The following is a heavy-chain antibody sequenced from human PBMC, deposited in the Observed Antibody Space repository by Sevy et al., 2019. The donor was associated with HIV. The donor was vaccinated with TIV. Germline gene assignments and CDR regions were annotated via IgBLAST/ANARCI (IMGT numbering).Heavy chain of an antibody. CDR2: IKQDGSEK. D-gene: IGHD1-26*01. Sequence: GGSLRLSCAASGFTFSSYWMSWVRQAPGKGLEWVANIKQDGSEKYYVDSVKGRFTISRDNAKNSLSLQMNSLRVEDTAVYYCARVEGGTSYYYYYGMDVWGQGTTVTVSS. V-gene: IGHV3-7*01. CDR3: ARVEGGTSYYYYYGMDV. CDR1: GFTFSSYW. J-gene: IGHJ6*02.